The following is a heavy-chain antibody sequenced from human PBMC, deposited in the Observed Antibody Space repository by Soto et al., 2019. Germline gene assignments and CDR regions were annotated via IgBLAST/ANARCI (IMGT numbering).Heavy chain of an antibody. V-gene: IGHV1-69*04. CDR1: GGTFSSYT. CDR2: IIPILGIA. D-gene: IGHD3-22*01. Sequence: GASVKVSCKACGGTFSSYTISWVRQAPGQGLEWMGRIIPILGIANYAQKFQGRVTITADKSTSTAYMELSSLRSEDTAVYYCAREGYYDSSGYRNWFDPWGQGTLVTVSS. CDR3: AREGYYDSSGYRNWFDP. J-gene: IGHJ5*02.